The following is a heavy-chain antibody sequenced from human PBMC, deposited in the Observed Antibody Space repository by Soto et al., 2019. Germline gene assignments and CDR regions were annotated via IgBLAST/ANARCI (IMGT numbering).Heavy chain of an antibody. CDR2: INGDGSST. CDR3: VRDRIVDNRFDY. V-gene: IGHV3-74*01. CDR1: GFTLSTYW. D-gene: IGHD1-26*01. J-gene: IGHJ4*02. Sequence: GGSLRLSCAASGFTLSTYWMHWVRQSPEKGLVWVSRINGDGSSTAYADSVKGRFTISRDNAKNTLYLQMNSLRVEDTAVYYCVRDRIVDNRFDYWGQGALVTVSS.